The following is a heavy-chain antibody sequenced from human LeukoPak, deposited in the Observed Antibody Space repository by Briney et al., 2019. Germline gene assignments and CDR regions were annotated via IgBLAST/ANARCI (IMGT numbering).Heavy chain of an antibody. D-gene: IGHD6-19*01. V-gene: IGHV4-59*08. CDR3: ARQVRHYRSSGWYSWFDP. Sequence: PSETLSLTCTVSGGSISGFYWSWIRQPPGKGLEWIGYIYYNGNTNYSPSLKSRVTISLDASKNQFSLNLTSLTAADTAVYYCARQVRHYRSSGWYSWFDPWGQGTLVTVSS. J-gene: IGHJ5*02. CDR2: IYYNGNT. CDR1: GGSISGFY.